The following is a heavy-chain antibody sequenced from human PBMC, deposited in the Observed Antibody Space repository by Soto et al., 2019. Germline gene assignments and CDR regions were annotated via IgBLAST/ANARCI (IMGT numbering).Heavy chain of an antibody. J-gene: IGHJ4*02. CDR2: ISGSGSFT. CDR3: AKIPTGSGSSKFDY. V-gene: IGHV3-23*01. D-gene: IGHD3-10*01. CDR1: GFTFSTYA. Sequence: GGSLRLSCAASGFTFSTYAMNWVRQAPGKGLEWISAISGSGSFTHYADSVRGRFTISRDNSQNQLYLQMNNLRGDDTAMYYCAKIPTGSGSSKFDYWGQGIQVTVSS.